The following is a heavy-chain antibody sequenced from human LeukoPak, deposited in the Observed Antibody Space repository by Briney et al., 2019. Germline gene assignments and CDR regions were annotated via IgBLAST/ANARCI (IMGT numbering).Heavy chain of an antibody. Sequence: GGSLRLSRAASGFTFSSYSMNWVRQAPGKGLEWVSSISSSSSYIYYADSVKGRFTISGDNAKNSLYLQMNSLRAEDTAVYYCANRKQWLSYWGQGTLVTVSS. V-gene: IGHV3-21*01. CDR1: GFTFSSYS. CDR3: ANRKQWLSY. J-gene: IGHJ4*02. D-gene: IGHD6-19*01. CDR2: ISSSSSYI.